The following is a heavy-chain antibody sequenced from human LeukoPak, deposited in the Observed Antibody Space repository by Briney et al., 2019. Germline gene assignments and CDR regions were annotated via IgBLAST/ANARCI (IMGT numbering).Heavy chain of an antibody. CDR3: ARESLTWLQSRTSWFDP. D-gene: IGHD5-24*01. J-gene: IGHJ5*02. V-gene: IGHV4-39*07. CDR2: IYYSGST. CDR1: GGFISRYF. Sequence: SETLSLTCTVSGGFISRYFWGWIRQPPGKGLEWIGTIYYSGSTYYNPSLKSRVTISVDSSKNQFSLRLSSVTAADTAVYYCARESLTWLQSRTSWFDPWGQGTLVTVSS.